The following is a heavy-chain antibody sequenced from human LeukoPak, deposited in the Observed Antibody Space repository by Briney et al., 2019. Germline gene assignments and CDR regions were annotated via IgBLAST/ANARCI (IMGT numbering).Heavy chain of an antibody. CDR3: ARDLASSGYYWD. D-gene: IGHD3-22*01. CDR2: INPSSGKI. J-gene: IGHJ4*02. Sequence: ASVKVSCKASGNTFTSYYMHWERQAPGQGLEWMGIINPSSGKINYAQKFQGRVTMTRDTSTSTVYMELSSLRSDDTAVYYCARDLASSGYYWDWGQGTLVTVSS. CDR1: GNTFTSYY. V-gene: IGHV1-46*01.